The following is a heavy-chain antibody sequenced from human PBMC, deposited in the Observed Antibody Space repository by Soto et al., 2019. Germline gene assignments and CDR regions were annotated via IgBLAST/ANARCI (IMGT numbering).Heavy chain of an antibody. D-gene: IGHD2-21*02. CDR3: AASTFQSGVTDYFHLGF. J-gene: IGHJ4*02. V-gene: IGHV1-69*06. Sequence: QVHLVQSGTGVKKPGSSVKVSCKTSGDTFSNYAISWVRQAPGQGLEWMGGIIPLFDSASYAQRSHDRVTITADKFTSTAYMELRSLTSEDTAIYYCAASTFQSGVTDYFHLGFWGQGTLVTVSS. CDR2: IIPLFDSA. CDR1: GDTFSNYA.